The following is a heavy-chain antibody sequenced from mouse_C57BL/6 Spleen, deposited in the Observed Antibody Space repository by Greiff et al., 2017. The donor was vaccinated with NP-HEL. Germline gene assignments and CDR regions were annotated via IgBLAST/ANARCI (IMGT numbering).Heavy chain of an antibody. CDR3: AVDSSGFAY. CDR1: GYTFTSYW. Sequence: VQLQQPGAELVMPGASVKLSCKASGYTFTSYWMHWVKQRPGQGLEWIGEIDPSDSYTNYNQKFKGKSTLTVDKSSSTAYMQLSSLTSEDSAVYYCAVDSSGFAYWGQGTLVTVSA. CDR2: IDPSDSYT. D-gene: IGHD3-2*02. V-gene: IGHV1-69*01. J-gene: IGHJ3*01.